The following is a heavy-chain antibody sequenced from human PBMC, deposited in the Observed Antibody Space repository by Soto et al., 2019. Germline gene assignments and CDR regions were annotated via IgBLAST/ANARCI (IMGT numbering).Heavy chain of an antibody. J-gene: IGHJ3*02. CDR2: IYYSGRT. CDR3: GRTAGSLDNVRRGYGYDI. D-gene: IGHD1-1*01. V-gene: IGHV4-59*13. CDR1: GGSIGTYD. Sequence: PSETLSLTGSVCGGSIGTYDWTWWRHAPWEGRECIGKIYYSGRTNLNPALESRGTMSIDRAKKQFSLTLSSVTAADTAVDYCGRTAGSLDNVRRGYGYDIWGPGTMVTVSS.